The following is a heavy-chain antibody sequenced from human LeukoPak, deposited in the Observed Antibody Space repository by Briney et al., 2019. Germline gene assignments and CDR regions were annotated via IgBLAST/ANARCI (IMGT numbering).Heavy chain of an antibody. CDR1: GYSISSAYY. CDR2: ISHSGST. J-gene: IGHJ4*02. D-gene: IGHD6-19*01. CDR3: ARLQHGYSSGWYGSLDY. Sequence: SETLSLTCAVSGYSISSAYYWGWIRQPPGKGLEWIGTISHSGSTYYNPSLKSRVTISVDTSKNQFSLQLSSVTAADTAVYYCARLQHGYSSGWYGSLDYWGQGTLVTVSS. V-gene: IGHV4-38-2*01.